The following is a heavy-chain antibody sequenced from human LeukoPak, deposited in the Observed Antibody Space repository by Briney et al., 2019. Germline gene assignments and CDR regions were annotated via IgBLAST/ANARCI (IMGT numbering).Heavy chain of an antibody. V-gene: IGHV3-66*01. CDR1: GFTFSSYG. Sequence: GGSLRLSCAASGFTFSSYGMSWVRQAPGKGLEWVSVIYSGGSTYYADSVKGRFTISRDNSKNSLFLQMTSLRAEDTALYYCVYGDFVRTVNYFDYWGQGTLVTVSS. CDR2: IYSGGST. J-gene: IGHJ4*02. CDR3: VYGDFVRTVNYFDY. D-gene: IGHD4-17*01.